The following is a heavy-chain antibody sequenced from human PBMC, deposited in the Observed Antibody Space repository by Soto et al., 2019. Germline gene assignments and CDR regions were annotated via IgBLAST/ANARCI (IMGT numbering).Heavy chain of an antibody. CDR1: GFTFSSYG. CDR2: MWSEGGNK. D-gene: IGHD3-22*01. CDR3: ARDPPDDSSGYYSLDY. V-gene: IGHV3-33*01. J-gene: IGHJ4*02. Sequence: QVQLVESGGVVVQPGRSLRLSCAASGFTFSSYGMHWVRQAPGKGLEWVAVMWSEGGNKYYADSVKGRFTISRDNSKNTLYLQMNRLRAEDTAVYYGARDPPDDSSGYYSLDYWGQGTLVTVSS.